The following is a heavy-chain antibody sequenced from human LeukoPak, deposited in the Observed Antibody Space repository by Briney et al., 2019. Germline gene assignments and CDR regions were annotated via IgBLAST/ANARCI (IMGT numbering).Heavy chain of an antibody. J-gene: IGHJ4*02. CDR1: GGSISSHY. CDR3: ARLGGSSIG. CDR2: IYYSGST. Sequence: NPSETLSLTCTVSGGSISSHYWSWIRQPPGKGLEWIGYIYYSGSTNYNPSLKSRVTISVDTSKTQFSRKLSSVSAADTAVYYWARLGGSSIGWGQGTLVTVSS. D-gene: IGHD1-26*01. V-gene: IGHV4-59*11.